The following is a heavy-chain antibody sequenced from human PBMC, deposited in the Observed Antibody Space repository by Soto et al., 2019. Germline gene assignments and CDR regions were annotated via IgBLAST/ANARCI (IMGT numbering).Heavy chain of an antibody. V-gene: IGHV1-69*12. CDR2: IIPMFGTA. Sequence: QVQLVQSGAEVKKPGSSVKVSCKASGGTFSTDSISWVRQAPGQGLEWMGGIIPMFGTANNAQKFQGRVTTTADESTSTAYMELSSLRSADTAVYFCARELDGYYGMDVWGQGTTVTVAS. CDR3: ARELDGYYGMDV. D-gene: IGHD6-6*01. CDR1: GGTFSTDS. J-gene: IGHJ6*02.